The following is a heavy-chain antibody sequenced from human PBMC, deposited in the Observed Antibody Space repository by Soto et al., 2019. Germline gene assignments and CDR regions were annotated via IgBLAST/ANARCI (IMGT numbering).Heavy chain of an antibody. CDR3: AKDRYCSGGSCPNWFDP. CDR2: ISYDGSNK. D-gene: IGHD2-15*01. V-gene: IGHV3-30-3*01. CDR1: GFTFSSYA. J-gene: IGHJ5*02. Sequence: PGGSLRLSCASSGFTFSSYAMHWVRQAPGKGLEWVAVISYDGSNKYYADSVKGRFTISRDNSKNTLYLQMNGLRAEDTAVYYCAKDRYCSGGSCPNWFDPWGQGTLVTVSS.